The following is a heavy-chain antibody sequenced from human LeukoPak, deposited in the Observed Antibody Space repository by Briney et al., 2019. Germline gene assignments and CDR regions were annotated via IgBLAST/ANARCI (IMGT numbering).Heavy chain of an antibody. J-gene: IGHJ5*02. CDR2: INHSGST. CDR1: GGSLSGYY. CDR3: ARGQFIYGTYNWFDP. D-gene: IGHD3-10*01. Sequence: SETLSLTCAVYGGSLSGYYWSWIRQPPGKGLEWIGEINHSGSTKYNPSLKSRVTISTDTSKNQVSLKLSSVTAADTAVYYCARGQFIYGTYNWFDPWGQGTLVTVSS. V-gene: IGHV4-34*01.